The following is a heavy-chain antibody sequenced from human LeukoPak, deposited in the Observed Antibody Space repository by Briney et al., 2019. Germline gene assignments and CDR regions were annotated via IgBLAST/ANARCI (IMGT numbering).Heavy chain of an antibody. J-gene: IGHJ3*02. CDR1: GLTFSSYA. D-gene: IGHD1-26*01. CDR3: ARGPGPIAGAKNPFDI. Sequence: PGGSLRLSCAASGLTFSSYAMHWVRQAPGKGLEWVAVISYDGSNKYYADSVKGRFTISGDESKNTLYLQMNSLRPEDTAFYYCARGPGPIAGAKNPFDIWGQGTMVTVSS. V-gene: IGHV3-30*01. CDR2: ISYDGSNK.